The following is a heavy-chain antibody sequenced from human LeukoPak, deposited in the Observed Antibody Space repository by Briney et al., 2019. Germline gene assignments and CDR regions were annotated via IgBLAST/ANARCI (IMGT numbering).Heavy chain of an antibody. CDR3: ARDSVAIDAVINPCFDT. CDR1: GYKFTGNY. V-gene: IGHV1-2*02. CDR2: INPISGRT. Sequence: ASVKVSCKASGYKFTGNYMHWVRQAPGQGPEWMGWINPISGRTSYAQKFVGRVTLTRNTSITTAYMELGSLTSDDTAVYYCARDSVAIDAVINPCFDTWGQGTHVTVSS. D-gene: IGHD3-16*02. J-gene: IGHJ5*02.